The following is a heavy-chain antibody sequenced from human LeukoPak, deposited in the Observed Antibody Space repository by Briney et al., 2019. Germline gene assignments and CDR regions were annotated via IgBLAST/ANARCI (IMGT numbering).Heavy chain of an antibody. D-gene: IGHD3-10*01. CDR2: ISYDGSNK. CDR3: AKDLRGANGSGSSYDAFDI. J-gene: IGHJ3*02. CDR1: GFTFSSYG. Sequence: GGSLRLSCAASGFTFSSYGMHWVRQAPGKGLEWVAVISYDGSNKYYADSVKGRFTISRDNSKNTLYLQMNSLRAGDTAVYYCAKDLRGANGSGSSYDAFDIWGQGTMVTVSS. V-gene: IGHV3-30*18.